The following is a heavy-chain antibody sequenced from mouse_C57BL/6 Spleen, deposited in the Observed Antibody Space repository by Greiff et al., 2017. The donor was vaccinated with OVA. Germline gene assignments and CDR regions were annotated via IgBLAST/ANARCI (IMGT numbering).Heavy chain of an antibody. CDR1: GYTFTSYW. D-gene: IGHD2-3*01. J-gene: IGHJ3*01. V-gene: IGHV1-64*01. Sequence: VQLQQPGAELVKPGASVKLSCKASGYTFTSYWMHWVKQRPGQGLEWIGMIHPNSGSTNYNEKFKSKATLTVDKSSSTAYMQLSSLTSEDSAVYYCARYDGYYEGFAYWGQGTLVTVSA. CDR2: IHPNSGST. CDR3: ARYDGYYEGFAY.